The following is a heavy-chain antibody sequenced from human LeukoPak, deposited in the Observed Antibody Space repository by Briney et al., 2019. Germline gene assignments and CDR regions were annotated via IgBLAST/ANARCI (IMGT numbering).Heavy chain of an antibody. Sequence: GASVKVSCKASGYTFTSYGISWVRQAPGQGLEWMGWISAYNGNTNYAQKLQGRVTMTTDTSTSTAYMELRSLRSDDTAVYYCAREGVGGAMVLPLFDYWGQGTLVTVSS. J-gene: IGHJ4*02. D-gene: IGHD1-26*01. CDR3: AREGVGGAMVLPLFDY. CDR1: GYTFTSYG. CDR2: ISAYNGNT. V-gene: IGHV1-18*04.